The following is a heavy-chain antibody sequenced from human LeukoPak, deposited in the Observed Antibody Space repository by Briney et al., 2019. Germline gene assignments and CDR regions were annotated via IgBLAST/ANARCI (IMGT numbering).Heavy chain of an antibody. D-gene: IGHD2-8*02. CDR3: SREHTGGVFDL. CDR2: IFYSGCT. J-gene: IGHJ2*01. V-gene: IGHV4-59*01. Sequence: SETLTLICSVSGGSISIYYWIWIRRPPGKGLEWIGYIFYSGCTNYNPSLKSRVPISEDPSKNQLSLKLSSVTAAGTGWYFWSREHTGGVFDLCGRGALVTVAS. CDR1: GGSISIYY.